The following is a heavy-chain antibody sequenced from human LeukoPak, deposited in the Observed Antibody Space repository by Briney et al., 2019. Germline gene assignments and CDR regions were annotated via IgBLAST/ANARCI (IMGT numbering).Heavy chain of an antibody. CDR1: GFTFSAHS. J-gene: IGHJ4*02. CDR2: IGDDT. CDR3: ANSEFYVSGKYAGLDN. Sequence: GGSLRLSCAASGFTFSAHSMNWVRQAPGKGLEWVSTIGDDTYYADSVKGRITVSRDNSRNTLYLQMNFLGVEDTAVYYCANSEFYVSGKYAGLDNWGQGALVTVSS. D-gene: IGHD3-10*01. V-gene: IGHV3-23*01.